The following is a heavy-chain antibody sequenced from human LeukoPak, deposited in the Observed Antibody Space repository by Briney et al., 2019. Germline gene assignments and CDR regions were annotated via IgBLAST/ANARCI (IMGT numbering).Heavy chain of an antibody. D-gene: IGHD6-13*01. Sequence: QPGGSLRLSCAASGFTFNNYVLNWVRQAPGKGLEWVSVISGSGSTAFYADSVKGRFTISRDNAKNSLYLQMDSLRDEDTAVYYCARGRITASGYDFWGQGTLVTVSS. CDR3: ARGRITASGYDF. CDR2: ISGSGSTA. CDR1: GFTFNNYV. V-gene: IGHV3-48*02. J-gene: IGHJ4*02.